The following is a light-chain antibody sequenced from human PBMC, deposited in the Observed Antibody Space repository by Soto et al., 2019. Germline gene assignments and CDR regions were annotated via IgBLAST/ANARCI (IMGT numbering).Light chain of an antibody. CDR1: SSDVGGYNY. Sequence: QSALTQPASVSGSPGQSITISCTGTSSDVGGYNYVSWYQHHPGKAPKFIIYDVVNRPSGISTRFSASKSGNTASLTISGLQADDEAHYYCASYSSSTTGVVFGGGTKLTVL. CDR2: DVV. CDR3: ASYSSSTTGVV. V-gene: IGLV2-14*03. J-gene: IGLJ2*01.